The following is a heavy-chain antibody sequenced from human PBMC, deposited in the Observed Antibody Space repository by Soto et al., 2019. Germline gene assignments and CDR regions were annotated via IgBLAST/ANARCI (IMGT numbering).Heavy chain of an antibody. Sequence: GGSLRLSCAASGFTVSSNYMSWVRQAPGKGLEWISIIYSAGNTYYADSVKGRFTISRDNSKNTLYLQMNSLGAEDTAVFYCARDFVVGGPTINYYYGMDVWGQGTTVTVSS. J-gene: IGHJ6*02. D-gene: IGHD1-26*01. CDR2: IYSAGNT. CDR3: ARDFVVGGPTINYYYGMDV. CDR1: GFTVSSNY. V-gene: IGHV3-66*01.